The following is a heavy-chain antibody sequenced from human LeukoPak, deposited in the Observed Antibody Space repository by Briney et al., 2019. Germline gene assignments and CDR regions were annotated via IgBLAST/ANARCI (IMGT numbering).Heavy chain of an antibody. CDR3: ANAIPTVTLNFDY. CDR1: GFTFSSYA. J-gene: IGHJ4*02. CDR2: ISGSGGST. V-gene: IGHV3-23*01. D-gene: IGHD4-17*01. Sequence: PGGSLRLSCAASGFTFSSYAMSWVRQAPGKGLEWVSAISGSGGSTYYADSVKGRFTISRDNSRNTVYLQMNSLRAEDTAVFYCANAIPTVTLNFDYWGQGTLVTVSS.